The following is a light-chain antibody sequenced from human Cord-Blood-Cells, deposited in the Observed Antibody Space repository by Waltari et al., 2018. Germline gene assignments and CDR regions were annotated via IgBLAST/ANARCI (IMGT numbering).Light chain of an antibody. Sequence: QSVLTQPPSASGTPGQRVTISCSGSSSNIGSNTVNWYQQLPGTAPKLLIYSNNHRPSVVPAVFPGSKSGTSASLAISGLQSEDEADYYCAAWDDSLNGAVFGGGTQLTVL. CDR1: SSNIGSNT. J-gene: IGLJ7*01. CDR2: SNN. CDR3: AAWDDSLNGAV. V-gene: IGLV1-44*01.